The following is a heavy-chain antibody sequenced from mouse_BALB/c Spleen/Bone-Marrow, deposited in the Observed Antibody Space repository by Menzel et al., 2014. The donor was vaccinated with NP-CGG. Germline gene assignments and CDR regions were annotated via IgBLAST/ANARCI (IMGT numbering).Heavy chain of an antibody. D-gene: IGHD2-10*02. CDR1: GFSLTGFG. J-gene: IGHJ4*01. CDR2: IWGDGTT. CDR3: AREKYDNYYAMDY. V-gene: IGHV2-6-7*01. Sequence: VLLVESGPGLVAPAQSLSITCTVSGFSLTGFGINWIRQPPGKGLEWLGMIWGDGTTDYNSALKTRLSIKKDNSKSQVCLKMNSLQAGDTARYYCAREKYDNYYAMDYWRQGDSVA.